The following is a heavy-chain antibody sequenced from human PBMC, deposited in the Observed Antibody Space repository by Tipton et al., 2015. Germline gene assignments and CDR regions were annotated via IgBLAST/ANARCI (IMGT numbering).Heavy chain of an antibody. CDR2: NSYSGGA. Sequence: LRLSCTVSGGSTTSHYWSWIRQPPGKGLGWIGYNSYSGGANYDSSLRSRVTISVDTSNNHFSLKLSSVTAADTAVYYCARGAVRDGDSRKSTFDYWGQGTLVTVSS. V-gene: IGHV4-59*11. CDR1: GGSTTSHY. CDR3: ARGAVRDGDSRKSTFDY. D-gene: IGHD2-21*01. J-gene: IGHJ4*02.